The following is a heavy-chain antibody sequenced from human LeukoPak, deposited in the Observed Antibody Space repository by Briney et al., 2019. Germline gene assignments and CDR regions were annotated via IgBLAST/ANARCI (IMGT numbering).Heavy chain of an antibody. CDR3: ARGATVTTDF. CDR1: GFFFSNYD. D-gene: IGHD4-17*01. V-gene: IGHV3-23*01. CDR2: PSGCGDST. J-gene: IGHJ4*02. Sequence: GVSLTLSCAASGFFFSNYDMNWVRQAPGGGVVWVSGPSGCGDSTFYAASVKRRFTLSRDNSKNTVYLQMNSLRGEDTSMYYCARGATVTTDFWGQGTLVTVSS.